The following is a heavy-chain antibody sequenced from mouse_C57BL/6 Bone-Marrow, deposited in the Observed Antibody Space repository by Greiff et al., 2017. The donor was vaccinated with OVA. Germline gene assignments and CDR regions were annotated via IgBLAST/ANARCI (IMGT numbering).Heavy chain of an antibody. V-gene: IGHV1-53*01. D-gene: IGHD1-1*01. CDR2: INPSNGGT. CDR3: ARFDYYGSREDAMDY. Sequence: VQLQQPGTELVKPGASVKLSCKASGYTFTSYWMHWVKQRPGQGLEWIGNINPSNGGTNYNEKFKSKATLTVDKSSSTAYMQLSSLTSEDSAVYYGARFDYYGSREDAMDYWGQGTSVTVSS. CDR1: GYTFTSYW. J-gene: IGHJ4*01.